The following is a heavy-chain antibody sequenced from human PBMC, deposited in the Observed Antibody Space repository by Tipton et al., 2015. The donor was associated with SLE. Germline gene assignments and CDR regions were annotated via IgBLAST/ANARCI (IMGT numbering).Heavy chain of an antibody. V-gene: IGHV4-59*11. Sequence: TLSLTCIVSGGSFSSHLWSWIRQPPGKGLEWIGYIYYSGSTNYNPSLKSRVTISVDTSKNQFSLNLSSVTAADTAVYYCAREIGDSSGGICSNWFDPWGQGTLVSVSS. J-gene: IGHJ5*02. D-gene: IGHD2-15*01. CDR1: GGSFSSHL. CDR2: IYYSGST. CDR3: AREIGDSSGGICSNWFDP.